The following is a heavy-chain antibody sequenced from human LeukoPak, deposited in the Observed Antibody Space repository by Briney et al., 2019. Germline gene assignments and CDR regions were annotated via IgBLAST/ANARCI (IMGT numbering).Heavy chain of an antibody. J-gene: IGHJ6*02. Sequence: SVKISCKSSGGTFSSFGISWVRQAPGQGLEWMGRIIPILGVTNYAQMFQGRVTITADKYTSTAYMELSSLRSEDTAVYYCARDRPVGELAESYYYYYGMDVWGQGTTVTVSS. CDR2: IIPILGVT. CDR1: GGTFSSFG. D-gene: IGHD3-10*01. CDR3: ARDRPVGELAESYYYYYGMDV. V-gene: IGHV1-69*04.